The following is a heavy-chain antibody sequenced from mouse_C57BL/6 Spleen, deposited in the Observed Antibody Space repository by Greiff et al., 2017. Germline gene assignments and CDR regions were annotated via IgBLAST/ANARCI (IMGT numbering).Heavy chain of an antibody. V-gene: IGHV14-3*01. J-gene: IGHJ2*01. Sequence: EVQLQQSVAELVRPGASVKLSCTASGFNIKNTYMHWVKQRPEQGLEWIGRIDPANGNTTYAPKFQGKATITADPSSNAAYLQLSSLTSEDTAIYYCARSRYYGSSSSFDYWGQGTTLTVSS. D-gene: IGHD1-1*01. CDR3: ARSRYYGSSSSFDY. CDR2: IDPANGNT. CDR1: GFNIKNTY.